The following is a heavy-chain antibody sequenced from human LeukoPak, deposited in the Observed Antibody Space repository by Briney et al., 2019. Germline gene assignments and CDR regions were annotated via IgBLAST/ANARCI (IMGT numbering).Heavy chain of an antibody. CDR1: GFTFSSYW. CDR3: ARGGGLDV. V-gene: IGHV3-7*03. J-gene: IGHJ6*02. Sequence: GGSLRLSCAASGFTFSSYWMNWACQAPGKGLEWVASINHNGNVNYYVDSVKGRFTISRDNAKNSLYLQMSNLRAEDTAVYFCARGGGLDVWGQGATVTVSS. CDR2: INHNGNVN. D-gene: IGHD3-16*01.